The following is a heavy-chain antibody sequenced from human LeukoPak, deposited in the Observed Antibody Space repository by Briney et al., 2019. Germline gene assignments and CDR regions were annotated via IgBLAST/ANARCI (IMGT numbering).Heavy chain of an antibody. V-gene: IGHV1-2*04. CDR1: GYTFISYG. Sequence: ASVKVSCKASGYTFISYGITWVRQAPGQGLEWMGWINPNSGGTNYAQKFQGWVTMTRDTSISTAYMELSRLRSDDTAVYYCARAADGYSSSWYIDYWGQGTLVTVSS. CDR3: ARAADGYSSSWYIDY. J-gene: IGHJ4*02. D-gene: IGHD6-13*01. CDR2: INPNSGGT.